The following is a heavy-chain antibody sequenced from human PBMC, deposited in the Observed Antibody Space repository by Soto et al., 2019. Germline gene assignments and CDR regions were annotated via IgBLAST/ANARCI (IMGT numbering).Heavy chain of an antibody. Sequence: ESGGGVVQPGRSLRLSCAASGFTFSNFGMQWVRQAPGKGLEWVAVIWYDGTKEDYADSVKGRFTISRDNSKNTLYLQMNTLRAEDTALYYCALRKTGSYFDYWGQGSLVTVSS. CDR2: IWYDGTKE. CDR3: ALRKTGSYFDY. D-gene: IGHD1-26*01. CDR1: GFTFSNFG. V-gene: IGHV3-33*01. J-gene: IGHJ4*02.